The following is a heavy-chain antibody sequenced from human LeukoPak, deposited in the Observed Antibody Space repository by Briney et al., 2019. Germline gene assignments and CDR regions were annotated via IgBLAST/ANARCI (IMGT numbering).Heavy chain of an antibody. CDR3: EKEVTSLDD. V-gene: IGHV3-30*18. J-gene: IGHJ4*02. D-gene: IGHD2-21*02. CDR2: ISYDGSNQ. Sequence: PGRSLRLSCAASGFTFSRYGMHWVRQAPGKGLEWVALISYDGSNQYYADSVKGRFTVSRDNSKNTLSMQMNSLRVEDTAVYYCEKEVTSLDDWGQGTLVTVSS. CDR1: GFTFSRYG.